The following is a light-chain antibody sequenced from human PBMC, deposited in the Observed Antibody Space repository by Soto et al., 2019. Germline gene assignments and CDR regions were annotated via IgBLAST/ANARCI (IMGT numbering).Light chain of an antibody. V-gene: IGKV1-39*01. CDR2: AAS. Sequence: DIQMTLSPSSLSASVGDRVTITCRASQSISSYLNWYQQKPGKAPKLLIYAASSLQSGVPSRFSGSGSGTDFTLTISSLQPEDFATYYCLQKYFYPFTFGPGTKVDIK. CDR1: QSISSY. J-gene: IGKJ3*01. CDR3: LQKYFYPFT.